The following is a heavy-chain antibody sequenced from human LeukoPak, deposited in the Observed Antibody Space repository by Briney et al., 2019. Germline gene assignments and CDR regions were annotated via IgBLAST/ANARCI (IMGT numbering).Heavy chain of an antibody. CDR1: GGSISSYY. CDR2: IYYSGST. CDR3: ARGSQSLGYCSGGSCRAKIFDY. Sequence: PSETLSLTCTVSGGSISSYYWSWIRQAPGKGLEWIGNIYYSGSTNYNPSLKSRVTVSVDTSKNQFSLKLSSVTAADTAVYYCARGSQSLGYCSGGSCRAKIFDYWGQGTLVTVSS. D-gene: IGHD2-15*01. V-gene: IGHV4-59*12. J-gene: IGHJ4*02.